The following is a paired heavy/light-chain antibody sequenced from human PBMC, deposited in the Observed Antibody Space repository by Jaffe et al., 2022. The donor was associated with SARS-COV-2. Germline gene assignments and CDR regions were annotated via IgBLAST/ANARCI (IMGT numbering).Light chain of an antibody. CDR1: SSDVGGYNY. CDR3: SSYAGSHSVV. Sequence: QSALTQPPSASGSPGQSVTISCTGTSSDVGGYNYVSWYQQHPGKAPKLMIFEVSKRPSGVPDRFSGSKSGNTASLTVSGLQAEDEADYYCSSYAGSHSVVFGGGTKLTVL. J-gene: IGLJ2*01. V-gene: IGLV2-8*01. CDR2: EVS.
Heavy chain of an antibody. CDR1: GFTFNTYW. Sequence: EVQLVESGGGLVQPGGSLRLSCVASGFTFNTYWMFWVRQSPGKGLVWVSAIYSDGSTTSYADSVKGRFTMSKDNAKNTLWLQMNSLRAEDTAVYYCASYSTWFYYGMDVWGQGTTVTVSS. CDR3: ASYSTWFYYGMDV. J-gene: IGHJ6*02. V-gene: IGHV3-74*01. D-gene: IGHD6-13*01. CDR2: IYSDGSTT.